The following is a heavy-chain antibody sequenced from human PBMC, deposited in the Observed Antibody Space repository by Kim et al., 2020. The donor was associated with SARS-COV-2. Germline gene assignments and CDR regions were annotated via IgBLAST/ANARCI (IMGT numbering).Heavy chain of an antibody. CDR2: ST. CDR3: ASKEGMDV. Sequence: STTYNPSLKSRVTRSVDTSKSHFSRKLSSVTAAETAVYYCASKEGMDVWGQGTTVTVSS. J-gene: IGHJ6*02. V-gene: IGHV4-34*01.